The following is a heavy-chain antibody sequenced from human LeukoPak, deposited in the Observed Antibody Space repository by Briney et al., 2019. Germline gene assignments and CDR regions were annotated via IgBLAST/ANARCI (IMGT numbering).Heavy chain of an antibody. CDR3: AKDLRHRSTCNCYGWFDP. CDR2: ISPSGDNM. J-gene: IGHJ5*02. D-gene: IGHD2/OR15-2a*01. V-gene: IGHV3-23*01. CDR1: GFIFNTYA. Sequence: GALRLSCAASGFIFNTYAMSWVRQAPGKGPEGLSAISPSGDNMYYADSVKGRFTISRDNSKNTLYLQMNSLRVEDTAIYYCAKDLRHRSTCNCYGWFDPWGRGTLVTVSS.